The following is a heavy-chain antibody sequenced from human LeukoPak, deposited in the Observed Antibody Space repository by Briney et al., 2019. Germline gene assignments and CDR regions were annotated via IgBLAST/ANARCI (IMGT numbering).Heavy chain of an antibody. CDR1: GYTFTDYY. V-gene: IGHV1-2*02. CDR2: MSPTSGDT. Sequence: GASVKVSCKASGYTFTDYYTHWVRQAPGQGFEWMGWMSPTSGDTEYAQKFQGRVTMTRDTSIGTAYMEVSRLTSDDTAVYYCARDLGIRGVATPFDHWGQGTLVTVSS. J-gene: IGHJ4*02. CDR3: ARDLGIRGVATPFDH. D-gene: IGHD3-10*01.